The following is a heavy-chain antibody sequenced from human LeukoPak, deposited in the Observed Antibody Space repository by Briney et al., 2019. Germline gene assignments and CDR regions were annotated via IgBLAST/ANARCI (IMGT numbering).Heavy chain of an antibody. D-gene: IGHD3-3*01. Sequence: PSETLSLTCTVSGGSISSGGYYWSWIRQHPGKGLEWIGYIYYSGSTYYNPSLKSRVTISVDTSKNQFSLKLSSVTAADTAVYYCARRRLDYDFWSGPDYGMDVWGQGTTVIVSS. CDR3: ARRRLDYDFWSGPDYGMDV. J-gene: IGHJ6*02. CDR1: GGSISSGGYY. V-gene: IGHV4-31*03. CDR2: IYYSGST.